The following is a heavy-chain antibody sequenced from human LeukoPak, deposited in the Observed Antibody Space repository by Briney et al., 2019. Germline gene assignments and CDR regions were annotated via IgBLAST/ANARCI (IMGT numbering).Heavy chain of an antibody. Sequence: GGSLRVSCAASGFIFYDYAMTWVRQAPGKGLEWVSSISETGRTTSYTDSVKGRFTISRDKSKSTVHRQMNRLRAEDTALYYCAKDHDNTDSYYYFDSWGQGTLVTVSS. CDR3: AKDHDNTDSYYYFDS. CDR1: GFIFYDYA. J-gene: IGHJ4*02. D-gene: IGHD2-21*02. V-gene: IGHV3-23*01. CDR2: ISETGRTT.